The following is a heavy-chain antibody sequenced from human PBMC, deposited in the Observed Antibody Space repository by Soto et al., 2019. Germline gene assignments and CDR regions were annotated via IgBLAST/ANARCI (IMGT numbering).Heavy chain of an antibody. V-gene: IGHV5-10-1*01. D-gene: IGHD2-2*01. J-gene: IGHJ5*02. CDR1: GYSFTSYW. CDR2: IDPSDSYT. CDR3: ARRPVGPAAPNWFDP. Sequence: PVESLKISCKGSGYSFTSYWISWVRQMPGKGLEWMGRIDPSDSYTNYSPSFQGHVTISADKSISTAYLQWSSLKASDTAMYYCARRPVGPAAPNWFDPCGQGNLVTVLS.